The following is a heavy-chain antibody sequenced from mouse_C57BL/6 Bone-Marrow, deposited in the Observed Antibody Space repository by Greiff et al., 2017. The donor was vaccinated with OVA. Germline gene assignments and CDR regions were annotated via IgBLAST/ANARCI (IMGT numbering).Heavy chain of an antibody. J-gene: IGHJ4*01. Sequence: VQLQESGPGMVKPSQSLSLTCTVTGYSITSGYDWHWIRHFPGNKLEWMGYISYSGSTNYNPSLKSRISITHDTSKNQFFLKLNSVTTEDTATYYCARAYGNYYAMDYWGKGTSVTVSS. D-gene: IGHD2-1*01. CDR1: GYSITSGYD. CDR3: ARAYGNYYAMDY. V-gene: IGHV3-1*01. CDR2: ISYSGST.